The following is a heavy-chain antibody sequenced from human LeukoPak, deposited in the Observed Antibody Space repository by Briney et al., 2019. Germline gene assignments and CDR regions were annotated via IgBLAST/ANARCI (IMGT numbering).Heavy chain of an antibody. CDR3: ARKLYYYDSSGAGWFDP. V-gene: IGHV3-7*01. CDR1: GFTFSRYW. D-gene: IGHD3-22*01. Sequence: GGSLRLSCAASGFTFSRYWMSWVRQVPGKGLEWVANIKHDGSEEDYVDSVKGRFTISRDNAKNSLYLQMNSLRAEDTAAYRCARKLYYYDSSGAGWFDPWGQGTLVAVSS. J-gene: IGHJ5*02. CDR2: IKHDGSEE.